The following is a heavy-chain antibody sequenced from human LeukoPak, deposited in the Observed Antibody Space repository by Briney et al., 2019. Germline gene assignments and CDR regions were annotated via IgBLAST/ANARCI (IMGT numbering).Heavy chain of an antibody. CDR2: ISGSGANT. CDR3: AKERAGYTNPYYFDY. Sequence: GGSLRLSCAASGFTFSTHAMSWVRQAPGKGLEWVSTISGSGANTYYADSVRGRFTISRDNSKNTLYLHMNSLRAEDTAVYDCAKERAGYTNPYYFDYWGQGTLVTVSS. J-gene: IGHJ4*02. CDR1: GFTFSTHA. V-gene: IGHV3-23*01. D-gene: IGHD3-16*02.